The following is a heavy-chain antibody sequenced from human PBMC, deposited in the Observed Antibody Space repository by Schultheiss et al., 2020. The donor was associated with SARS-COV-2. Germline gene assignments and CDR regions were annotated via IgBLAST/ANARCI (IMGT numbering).Heavy chain of an antibody. J-gene: IGHJ6*03. CDR1: GYSFTNHW. V-gene: IGHV5-51*01. D-gene: IGHD2-2*01. CDR2: IYPGDSDT. Sequence: GESLKISCKGSGYSFTNHWIGWVRQMPGKGLEWMGIIYPGDSDTRYNPSFQGQVTISADKSISTAYLHWSSLKASDTAMYYCARLPTRLSYYYYYMDVWGKGTTVTVSS. CDR3: ARLPTRLSYYYYYMDV.